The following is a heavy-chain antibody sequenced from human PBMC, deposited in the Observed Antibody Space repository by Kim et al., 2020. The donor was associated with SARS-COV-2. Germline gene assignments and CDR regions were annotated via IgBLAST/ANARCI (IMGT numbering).Heavy chain of an antibody. Sequence: GGSLRLSCAAYGFTFSSYAMSWVRQAPGKGLEWVSAISGSGGSTYYADSVKGRFTIARDNYKNKLYLQMNSLRAEETAVYYCAKESPRYVWGSSVDYWGQGTLVTVSS. CDR1: GFTFSSYA. V-gene: IGHV3-23*01. CDR3: AKESPRYVWGSSVDY. J-gene: IGHJ4*02. D-gene: IGHD3-16*01. CDR2: ISGSGGST.